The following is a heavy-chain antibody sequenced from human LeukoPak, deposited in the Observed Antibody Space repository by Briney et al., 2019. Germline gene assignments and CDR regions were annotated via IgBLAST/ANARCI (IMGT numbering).Heavy chain of an antibody. CDR1: GFTVSSNY. D-gene: IGHD1-1*01. J-gene: IGHJ4*02. CDR2: IGIDSGNT. CDR3: ARDHNYAFDN. Sequence: GGSLRLSCAASGFTVSSNYMSWVRQVPGKGLEWIAYIGIDSGNTKYADSVRGRFTISADKTKNSLYLQMNSLRVDDTAVYYCARDHNYAFDNWGQGTLVSVAS. V-gene: IGHV3-11*06.